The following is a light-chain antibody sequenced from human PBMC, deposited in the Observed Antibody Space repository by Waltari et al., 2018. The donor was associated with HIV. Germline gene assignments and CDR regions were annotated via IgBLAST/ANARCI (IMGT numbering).Light chain of an antibody. J-gene: IGLJ3*02. CDR2: LNSDGSH. CDR3: QTWGMGIVV. Sequence: QIILTQSPSASASPAASVKLTCTLTSDHSNFAISCLQQQPEKGPRYLMKLNSDGSHTKGDGIPDRFSGSSSGAERYLSISSLHSDDEADYYCQTWGMGIVVFGGGTKLTVL. V-gene: IGLV4-69*01. CDR1: SDHSNFA.